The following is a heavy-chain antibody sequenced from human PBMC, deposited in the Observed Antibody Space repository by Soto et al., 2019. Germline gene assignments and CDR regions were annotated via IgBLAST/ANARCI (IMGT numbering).Heavy chain of an antibody. CDR1: GYSFTSYW. CDR3: ARGYSSGWDTSAEYFQH. CDR2: IYPGDSDT. Sequence: GESLKISCKGSGYSFTSYWIGWVRQMPGKGLEWMGIIYPGDSDTRYSPSFQGQVTISADKSISTAYLQWSSLKASDTAMYYWARGYSSGWDTSAEYFQHWGQGTLVTVSS. V-gene: IGHV5-51*01. D-gene: IGHD6-19*01. J-gene: IGHJ1*01.